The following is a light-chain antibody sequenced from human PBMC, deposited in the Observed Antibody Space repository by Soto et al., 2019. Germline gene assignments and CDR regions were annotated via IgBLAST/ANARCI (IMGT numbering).Light chain of an antibody. CDR3: QHYSTKPEA. V-gene: IGKV3-11*01. CDR1: QSFRVL. Sequence: NVMSQSPGPLSLSPCEKATLSCMASQSFRVLLAWYQQKPGQAPRLLIYDAYNRTTGIPPRFSGSGSGTDFTLSINGLDPDDFAMYYCQHYSTKPEAFGQGTKVDIK. CDR2: DAY. J-gene: IGKJ1*01.